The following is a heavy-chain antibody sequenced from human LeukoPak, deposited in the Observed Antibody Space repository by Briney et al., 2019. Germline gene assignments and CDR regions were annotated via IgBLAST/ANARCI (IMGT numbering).Heavy chain of an antibody. Sequence: GGSLRLSCAASGFTFSSYAMSWVRQAPGKGLEWVSVIYSGGSTYYADSVKGRFTISRDNSKNTLYLQMNSLRAEDTAVYYCARDQGATDAFDIWGQGTMVTVSS. V-gene: IGHV3-53*01. J-gene: IGHJ3*02. CDR2: IYSGGST. CDR3: ARDQGATDAFDI. CDR1: GFTFSSYA. D-gene: IGHD5-12*01.